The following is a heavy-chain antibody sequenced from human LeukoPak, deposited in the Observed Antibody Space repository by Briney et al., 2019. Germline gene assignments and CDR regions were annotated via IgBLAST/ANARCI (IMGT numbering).Heavy chain of an antibody. Sequence: ASVKVSCKASGYTFTGYYMHWVRQAPGQGLEWMGWINPNSGGTNYAQKFQGRVTMTRDTSISTAYMELSRLRSDDTAVYYCGRYVGSGYYLLPLGYWGQGTLVTVSS. D-gene: IGHD3-3*01. V-gene: IGHV1-2*02. CDR3: GRYVGSGYYLLPLGY. CDR2: INPNSGGT. CDR1: GYTFTGYY. J-gene: IGHJ4*02.